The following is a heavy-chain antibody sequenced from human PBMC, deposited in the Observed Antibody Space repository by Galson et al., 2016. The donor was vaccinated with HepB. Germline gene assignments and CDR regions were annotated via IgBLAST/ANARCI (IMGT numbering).Heavy chain of an antibody. CDR2: IYRGDSSS. J-gene: IGHJ6*02. CDR3: ASQLSRGHYSGLDV. CDR1: GSASSNFW. D-gene: IGHD4-11*01. Sequence: QSGAEVKKPGESLRISCQGSGSASSNFWFAWVRQMPGKGLEWMGIIYRGDSSSRYSPSFQGQVTISVDEASDTAFLQWTSLKASDTAMYFCASQLSRGHYSGLDVWGPGTTVIVSS. V-gene: IGHV5-51*01.